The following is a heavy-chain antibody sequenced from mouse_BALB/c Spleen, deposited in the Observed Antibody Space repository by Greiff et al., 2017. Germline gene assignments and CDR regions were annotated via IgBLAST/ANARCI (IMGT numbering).Heavy chain of an antibody. V-gene: IGHV1-39*01. CDR3: ARGGVYYGSLYYAMDY. D-gene: IGHD1-1*01. J-gene: IGHJ4*01. CDR2: INPYYGST. CDR1: GYSFTDYI. Sequence: EVQLQQTGPELVKPGASVKISCKASGYSFTDYIMLWVKQSHGKSLEWIGNINPYYGSTSYNLKFKGKATLTVDKSSSTAYMQLNSLTSEDSAVYYCARGGVYYGSLYYAMDYWGQGTSVTVSS.